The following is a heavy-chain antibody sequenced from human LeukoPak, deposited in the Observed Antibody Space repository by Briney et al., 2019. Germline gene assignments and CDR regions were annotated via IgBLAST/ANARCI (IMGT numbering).Heavy chain of an antibody. CDR3: ARSNPGGGPTQARAANV. Sequence: PGGSLRLSCAASGFIFTDYSLHWVRQAPGKGLESVASISDTSYYIYYAESVKGRFTISRDNAENSLYLQMYRLRAEDTAVYFCARSNPGGGPTQARAANVWGQGTLVTVSS. V-gene: IGHV3-21*01. CDR2: ISDTSYYI. J-gene: IGHJ1*01. D-gene: IGHD1-1*01. CDR1: GFIFTDYS.